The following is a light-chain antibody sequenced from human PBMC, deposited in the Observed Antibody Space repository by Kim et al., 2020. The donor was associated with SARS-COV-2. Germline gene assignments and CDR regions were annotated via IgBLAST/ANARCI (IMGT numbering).Light chain of an antibody. J-gene: IGLJ2*01. Sequence: GQGVDISCSGTSSKIGSSAVNWYQHLPGAAPTLLIYFNNQRPSGVPDRFSGSKSGTSASLAISGLQSEDEADYYCAAWDDSLNVVLFGGGTQLTVL. CDR3: AAWDDSLNVVL. CDR1: SSKIGSSA. CDR2: FNN. V-gene: IGLV1-44*01.